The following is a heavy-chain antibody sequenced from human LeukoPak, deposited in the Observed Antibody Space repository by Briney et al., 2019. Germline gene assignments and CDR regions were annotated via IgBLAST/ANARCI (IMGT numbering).Heavy chain of an antibody. V-gene: IGHV4-59*08. CDR3: ARHKFRRFYYDSSGHAFDI. CDR2: IYYSGST. D-gene: IGHD3-22*01. J-gene: IGHJ3*02. CDR1: GGSISSYY. Sequence: SETLSPTCTVSGGSISSYYWSWIRQPPGKGLEWIGYIYYSGSTNYNPSLKSRVTISVDTSKNQFSLKLSSVTAADTAVYYCARHKFRRFYYDSSGHAFDIWGQGTMATVSS.